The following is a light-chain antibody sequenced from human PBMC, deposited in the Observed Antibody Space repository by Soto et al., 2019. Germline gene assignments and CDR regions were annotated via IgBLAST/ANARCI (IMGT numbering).Light chain of an antibody. CDR2: GAS. J-gene: IGKJ4*01. CDR1: QSVSSSY. CDR3: QQFSSYPRT. V-gene: IGKV3-20*01. Sequence: IVMTQSPGSLSLSPGERATLSCRASQSVSSSYLAWYQQKPGQAPRLLIYGASSRATGIPDRFSGSGSGTDFTLTISRLEPEDFAVYYCQQFSSYPRTFGGGTKVDIK.